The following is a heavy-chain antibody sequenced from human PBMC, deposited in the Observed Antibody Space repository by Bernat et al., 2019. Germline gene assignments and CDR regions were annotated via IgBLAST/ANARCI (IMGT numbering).Heavy chain of an antibody. CDR1: GFTFSSYA. D-gene: IGHD6-19*01. CDR3: AKDRSGWLDAFDI. CDR2: ISGSGGST. J-gene: IGHJ3*02. V-gene: IGHV3-23*01. Sequence: EVQLLESGGGLVQPGGSLRLSCAASGFTFSSYAMSWVRQAPGKGLDWVSAISGSGGSTYYADSVKGRFTISRDNSKNTLYLQMNSLRAEDTAVYYCAKDRSGWLDAFDIWGQGTMVTVSS.